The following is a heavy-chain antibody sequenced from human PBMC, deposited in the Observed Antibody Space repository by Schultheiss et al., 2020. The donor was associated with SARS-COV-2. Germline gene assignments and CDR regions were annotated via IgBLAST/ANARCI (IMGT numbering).Heavy chain of an antibody. CDR3: GVAIDIVTVPPARVDY. D-gene: IGHD2-2*01. V-gene: IGHV3-53*01. Sequence: GESLKISCAASGFTSDLFMTWVRQAPGKGLEWVSVIYNGDNTYYPDSVKGRFTISRDNSKSTLYLQMNNLRVEDTAVYYCGVAIDIVTVPPARVDYWGQGTLVTVSS. J-gene: IGHJ4*02. CDR2: IYNGDNT. CDR1: GFTSDLF.